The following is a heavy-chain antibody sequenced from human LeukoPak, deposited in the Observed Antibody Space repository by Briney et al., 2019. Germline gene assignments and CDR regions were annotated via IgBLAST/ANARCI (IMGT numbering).Heavy chain of an antibody. CDR1: GLTFSSYS. Sequence: GGSLRLSCAPSGLTFSSYSMSWVRQAPGKGLEWVSSIIGSGGITFYPDSVKGRFTITRDNSKNTLYLQINSLSAEDTAVYDCAKDAVPGDYFDDWGQGTLVTVSS. V-gene: IGHV3-23*01. CDR3: AKDAVPGDYFDD. J-gene: IGHJ4*02. CDR2: IIGSGGIT.